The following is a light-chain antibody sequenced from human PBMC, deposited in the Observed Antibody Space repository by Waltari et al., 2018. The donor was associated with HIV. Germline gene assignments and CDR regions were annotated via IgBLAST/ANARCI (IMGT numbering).Light chain of an antibody. V-gene: IGLV2-11*01. CDR1: SSDVGAYNY. CDR3: CSYAGSYTLRV. J-gene: IGLJ2*01. Sequence: QSALTQPRSVSGSPGQSVTISCTGTSSDVGAYNYVSWYQQHPGKAPKLMIYDVSKRPSGVPDRFSGSKSGNTASPTISGLQAEDEADYYCCSYAGSYTLRVFGGGTKLTVL. CDR2: DVS.